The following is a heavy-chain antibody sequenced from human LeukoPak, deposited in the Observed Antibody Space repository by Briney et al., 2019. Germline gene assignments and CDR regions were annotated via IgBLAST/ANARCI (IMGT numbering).Heavy chain of an antibody. CDR1: GFTFSSYG. CDR3: AKVPISSGIFDY. CDR2: ISYDGSNK. Sequence: PGRSLRLSCAASGFTFSSYGMHWVRQAPGKGLEWVAVISYDGSNKYYADSVKGRFTIPRDNSKNTLYLQMNSLRAEDTAVYYCAKVPISSGIFDYWGQGTLVTVSS. V-gene: IGHV3-30*18. J-gene: IGHJ4*02. D-gene: IGHD6-19*01.